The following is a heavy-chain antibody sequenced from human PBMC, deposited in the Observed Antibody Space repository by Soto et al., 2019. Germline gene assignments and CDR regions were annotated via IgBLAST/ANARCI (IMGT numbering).Heavy chain of an antibody. CDR2: IWYDGSNT. J-gene: IGHJ4*02. CDR1: GFIFSSYG. Sequence: GGSLRLSCAASGFIFSSYGMHWVRQAPGKGLEWVAGIWYDGSNTFYSDAVKGRFSISRDNSKNTVDLQMNSLRAEDTAVYYCAKSSRITIFGVVFYWGQGTLVTVSS. V-gene: IGHV3-33*06. D-gene: IGHD3-3*01. CDR3: AKSSRITIFGVVFY.